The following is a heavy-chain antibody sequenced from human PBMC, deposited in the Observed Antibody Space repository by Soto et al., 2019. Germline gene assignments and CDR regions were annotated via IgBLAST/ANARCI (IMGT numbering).Heavy chain of an antibody. D-gene: IGHD5-12*01. V-gene: IGHV3-23*01. Sequence: PGGSLRLSCAASGFTFSSYAMSWVRQAPGKGLEWVSAISGSGGSTYYADSVKGRFTISRDNSKNTLYLQMNSLRAEDTAVYYCARGGRGYSGYDYLILYYYYGMDVWGQGTTVTVSS. CDR1: GFTFSSYA. CDR3: ARGGRGYSGYDYLILYYYYGMDV. J-gene: IGHJ6*02. CDR2: ISGSGGST.